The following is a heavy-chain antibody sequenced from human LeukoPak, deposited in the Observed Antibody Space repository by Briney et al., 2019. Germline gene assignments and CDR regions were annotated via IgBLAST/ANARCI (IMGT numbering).Heavy chain of an antibody. CDR3: ARVGLSSSWFRIDY. CDR2: ISSSSSYI. Sequence: GGSLRLSCAASGFTFSSYSMNWVRQAPGKGLEWVSSISSSSSYIYYADSVKGRFTISRDNAKNSLYLQMNSLRAEDTAVYYCARVGLSSSWFRIDYWGQGTLVTVSS. CDR1: GFTFSSYS. V-gene: IGHV3-21*01. J-gene: IGHJ4*02. D-gene: IGHD6-13*01.